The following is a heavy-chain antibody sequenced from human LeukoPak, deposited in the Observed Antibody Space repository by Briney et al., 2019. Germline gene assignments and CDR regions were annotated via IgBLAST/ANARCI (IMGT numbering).Heavy chain of an antibody. J-gene: IGHJ4*02. CDR2: ISNSGSA. CDR1: GDSIGTYY. D-gene: IGHD4-17*01. V-gene: IGHV4-4*07. CDR3: ARDATTVTTIIDY. Sequence: SETLSLTCTVSGDSIGTYYWSWIRQPAGKGLEWIGRISNSGSASYNPSLKSRVTMSLDTSKNQFPLKLSSVTAADTAVYYCARDATTVTTIIDYWGQGTLVTVSS.